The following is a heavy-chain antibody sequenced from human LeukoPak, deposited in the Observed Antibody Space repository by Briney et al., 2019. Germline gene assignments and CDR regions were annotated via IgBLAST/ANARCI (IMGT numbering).Heavy chain of an antibody. D-gene: IGHD2-21*01. CDR1: GFTFRRHW. V-gene: IGHV3-7*01. CDR3: ARDRYFSI. J-gene: IGHJ3*02. Sequence: AGGSLRLSCAASGFTFRRHWMSWVRQAPGKGMEWVANIKEDGSVKHYVDSVKGRFTISRDNAENSVFLQMNSLRVEDTAVYYCARDRYFSIWGQGTLVSVSS. CDR2: IKEDGSVK.